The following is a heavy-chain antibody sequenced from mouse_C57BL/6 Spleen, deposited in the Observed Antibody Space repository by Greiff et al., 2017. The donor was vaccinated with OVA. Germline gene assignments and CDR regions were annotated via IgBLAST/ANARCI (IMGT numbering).Heavy chain of an antibody. CDR2: IYPGDGDT. Sequence: QVQLQQSGAELVKPGASVKISCKASGYAFSSYWMNWVKQRPGKGLEWIGQIYPGDGDTNYNGKFKGKATLTADKSSSTAYMQLSSLTSEDSAVYFGARKGDYGSSDSNGYFDVWGTGTTVTVSS. CDR1: GYAFSSYW. J-gene: IGHJ1*03. CDR3: ARKGDYGSSDSNGYFDV. D-gene: IGHD1-1*01. V-gene: IGHV1-80*01.